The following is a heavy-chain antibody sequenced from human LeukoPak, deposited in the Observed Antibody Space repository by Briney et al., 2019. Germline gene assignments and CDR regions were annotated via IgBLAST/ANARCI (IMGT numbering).Heavy chain of an antibody. V-gene: IGHV4-61*08. CDR2: IYYSGST. D-gene: IGHD3-10*01. J-gene: IGHJ6*02. CDR3: ARSQDYYGSPLYGMDV. Sequence: PSQTLSLTCTVSGGSISSGGYYWSWIRQPPGKGLEWIGYIYYSGSTNYNPSLKSRVTISVDTSKNQFSLKLSSVTAADTAVYYCARSQDYYGSPLYGMDVWGQGTTVTVSS. CDR1: GGSISSGGYY.